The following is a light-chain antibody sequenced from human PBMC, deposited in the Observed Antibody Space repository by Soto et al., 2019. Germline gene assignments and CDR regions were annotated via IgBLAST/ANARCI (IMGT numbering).Light chain of an antibody. J-gene: IGKJ5*01. Sequence: IVMTQSPATLSVSPGDRATLSCRASQSVGSTLAWYQQKPGQAPRLLIYGVSTRATGIPARFSGSGSETEFTLIISSLQSEDFAVYYCQQYNKWPITFGQGTRLEIK. CDR1: QSVGST. V-gene: IGKV3-15*01. CDR2: GVS. CDR3: QQYNKWPIT.